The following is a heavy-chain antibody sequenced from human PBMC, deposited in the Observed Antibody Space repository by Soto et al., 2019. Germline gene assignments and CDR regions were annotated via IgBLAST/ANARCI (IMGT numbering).Heavy chain of an antibody. D-gene: IGHD6-6*01. CDR3: ATHPLIAARPLHYYGMDV. CDR2: IWYDGSNK. Sequence: GGSLRLSCAASGFTFSSYGMHWVRQAPGEGLEWVAVIWYDGSNKYYADSVKGRFTISRDNSKNTLYLQMNSLRAEDTAVYYCATHPLIAARPLHYYGMDVWGQGTTVTVSS. V-gene: IGHV3-33*01. CDR1: GFTFSSYG. J-gene: IGHJ6*02.